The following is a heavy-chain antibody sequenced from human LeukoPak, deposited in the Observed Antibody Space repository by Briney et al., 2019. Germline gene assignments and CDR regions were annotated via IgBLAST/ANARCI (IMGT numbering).Heavy chain of an antibody. CDR3: ARDRRDGYNMGDSDFDY. D-gene: IGHD5-24*01. Sequence: SETLSLTCAVSGYSINSGYYWGWIRQPPGKGLEWIGSIYHSGSTYYNPSIKSRVTISVDTSKNQFSLKLSSVTAADTAVYYCARDRRDGYNMGDSDFDYWGQGTLVTVSS. J-gene: IGHJ4*02. CDR2: IYHSGST. CDR1: GYSINSGYY. V-gene: IGHV4-38-2*02.